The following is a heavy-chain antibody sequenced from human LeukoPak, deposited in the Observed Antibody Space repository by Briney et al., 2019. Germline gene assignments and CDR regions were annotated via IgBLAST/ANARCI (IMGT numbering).Heavy chain of an antibody. CDR3: AKDSRRAYSSSWCDY. CDR2: IRYDGSNK. J-gene: IGHJ4*02. CDR1: GFTFSSYG. Sequence: TGGSLRLSCAASGFTFSSYGMHWVRQAPGKGLEWVAFIRYDGSNKYHADSVKGRFTISRDNSKNTLYLQMNSLRAEDTAVYYCAKDSRRAYSSSWCDYWGQGTLVTVSS. D-gene: IGHD6-13*01. V-gene: IGHV3-30*02.